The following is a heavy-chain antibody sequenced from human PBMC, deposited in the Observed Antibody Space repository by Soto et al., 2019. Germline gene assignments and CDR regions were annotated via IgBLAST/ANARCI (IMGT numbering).Heavy chain of an antibody. CDR2: ISAYNGNT. J-gene: IGHJ6*02. CDR3: ASALYYYGAGSSLDV. D-gene: IGHD3-10*01. V-gene: IGHV1-18*01. CDR1: GYTFTSYG. Sequence: ASVKVSCKASGYTFTSYGISWVRQAPGQGLEWMGWISAYNGNTNYAQKLQGRVTMTTDTYTSTAYMELRSLRSDDTAVYYCASALYYYGAGSSLDVWGQGTTVTVSS.